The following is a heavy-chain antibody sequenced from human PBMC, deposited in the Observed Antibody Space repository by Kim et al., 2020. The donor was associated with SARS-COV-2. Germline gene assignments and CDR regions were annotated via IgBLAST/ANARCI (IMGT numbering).Heavy chain of an antibody. CDR3: AREAYTLGFGDHGMDV. CDR1: GFTFSSYW. J-gene: IGHJ6*02. Sequence: GGSLRLSCAASGFTFSSYWMHWVRQAPGKGLVWVSRINSDGSSTSYADSVKGRFTISRDNAKNTLYLQMNSLRAEDTAVYYCAREAYTLGFGDHGMDVWGQGTTVTVSS. V-gene: IGHV3-74*01. D-gene: IGHD3-10*01. CDR2: INSDGSST.